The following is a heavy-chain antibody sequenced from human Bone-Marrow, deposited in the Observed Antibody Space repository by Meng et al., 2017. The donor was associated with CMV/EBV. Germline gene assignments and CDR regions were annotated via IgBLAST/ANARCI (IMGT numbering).Heavy chain of an antibody. V-gene: IGHV3-21*01. CDR1: GFNFSSYS. Sequence: GESLKISCAASGFNFSSYSMNWVRQAPGKGLEWVSSISSSSSYIYYADSVKGRFTISRDNAKNSLYLQMNSLRAEDTAVYYCARDCSSTSCCIWGQGTMVTVSS. CDR3: ARDCSSTSCCI. CDR2: ISSSSSYI. J-gene: IGHJ3*02. D-gene: IGHD2-2*01.